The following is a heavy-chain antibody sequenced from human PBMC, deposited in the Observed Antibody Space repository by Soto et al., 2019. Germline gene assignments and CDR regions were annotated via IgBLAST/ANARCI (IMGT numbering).Heavy chain of an antibody. J-gene: IGHJ5*02. V-gene: IGHV4-31*03. Sequence: PSETLSRTCTVSGDAIYIGGYYWTWIRQHPGKGLEWIGYIYHTGKTYYNPSLESRVTMSVDTSKNQFSLKLASVTAADTAVYYCARDGSSTSKWIDPWGEGTLVTVPQ. D-gene: IGHD2-2*01. CDR3: ARDGSSTSKWIDP. CDR1: GDAIYIGGYY. CDR2: IYHTGKT.